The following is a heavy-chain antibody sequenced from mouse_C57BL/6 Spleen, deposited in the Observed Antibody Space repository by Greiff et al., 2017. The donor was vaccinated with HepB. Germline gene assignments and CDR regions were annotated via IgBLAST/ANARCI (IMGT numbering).Heavy chain of an antibody. J-gene: IGHJ3*01. CDR2: ISSGSSTI. CDR3: AREYYYGSSQFAY. V-gene: IGHV5-17*01. D-gene: IGHD1-1*01. CDR1: GFTFSDYG. Sequence: EVKLVESGGGLVKPGGSLKLSCAASGFTFSDYGMHWVRQAPEKGLEWVAYISSGSSTIYYADTVKGRFTISRDNAKNTLFLQMTSLRSEDTAMYYCAREYYYGSSQFAYWGQGTLVTVSA.